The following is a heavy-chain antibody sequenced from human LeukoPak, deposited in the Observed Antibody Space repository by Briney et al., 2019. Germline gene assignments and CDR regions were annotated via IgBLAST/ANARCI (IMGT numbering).Heavy chain of an antibody. Sequence: SETLSLICAVYGGSFSGYYWSWIRQPPGKGLEWIGEINHSGSTNYNPSLKSRVTISVDTSKNQFSLKLSSVTAADTAVYYCAREPTIFGVDYWGQGTLVTVSS. CDR1: GGSFSGYY. CDR3: AREPTIFGVDY. J-gene: IGHJ4*02. CDR2: INHSGST. V-gene: IGHV4-34*01. D-gene: IGHD3-3*01.